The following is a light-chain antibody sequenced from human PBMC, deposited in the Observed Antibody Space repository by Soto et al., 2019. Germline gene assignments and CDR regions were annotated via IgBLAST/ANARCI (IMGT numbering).Light chain of an antibody. V-gene: IGKV1-9*01. CDR3: QLLYDFLLV. Sequence: DIQLTQSPSFLSASVGDRVTITCRTRQAIATYLAWYQQKPGKAPKLLIYAASTLHSGVPSRFSGSGSGTEFTLTISSLQPEDSATYYCQLLYDFLLVFGGGTKVEI. CDR1: QAIATY. CDR2: AAS. J-gene: IGKJ4*01.